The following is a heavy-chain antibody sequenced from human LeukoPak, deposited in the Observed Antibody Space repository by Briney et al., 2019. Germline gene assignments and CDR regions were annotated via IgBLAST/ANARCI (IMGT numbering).Heavy chain of an antibody. Sequence: GSLRLSCAASGFTFSSYAMSWIRQAPGKGLEWVSAISGSGGSTYYADSVKGRFTISRDNSNNVLYLQMKSLRAEDTAVYFCAKGGERYDDIYDYWGQGTLVTISS. CDR2: ISGSGGST. J-gene: IGHJ4*02. V-gene: IGHV3-23*01. D-gene: IGHD3-9*01. CDR3: AKGGERYDDIYDY. CDR1: GFTFSSYA.